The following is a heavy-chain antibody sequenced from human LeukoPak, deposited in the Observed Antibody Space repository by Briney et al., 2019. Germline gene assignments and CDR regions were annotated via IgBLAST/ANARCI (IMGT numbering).Heavy chain of an antibody. CDR1: GGTFSSYA. CDR2: IIPIFGTA. J-gene: IGHJ4*02. V-gene: IGHV1-69*01. Sequence: SVKVFCKASGGTFSSYAISWVRQAPGQGLERMGGIIPIFGTANYAQKFQGRVTITADESTSTAYMELSSLRSEDTAVYYCASQPRTSQWLRFNYWGQGTLVTVSS. CDR3: ASQPRTSQWLRFNY. D-gene: IGHD5-12*01.